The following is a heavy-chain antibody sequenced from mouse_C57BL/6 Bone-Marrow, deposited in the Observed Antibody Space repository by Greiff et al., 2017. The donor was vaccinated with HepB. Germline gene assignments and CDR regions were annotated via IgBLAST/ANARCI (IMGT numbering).Heavy chain of an antibody. J-gene: IGHJ4*01. D-gene: IGHD2-5*01. CDR1: GFTFSDYG. Sequence: EVKLMESGGGLVQPGGFLKLSCAASGFTFSDYGMAWVRQAPRKGPEWVAFISNLAYSIYYADTVTGRFTISRENAKNTLYLEMSSLRSEDTAMYYCARRDVYYSNYEGAMDYWGQGTSVTVSS. CDR3: ARRDVYYSNYEGAMDY. V-gene: IGHV5-15*01. CDR2: ISNLAYSI.